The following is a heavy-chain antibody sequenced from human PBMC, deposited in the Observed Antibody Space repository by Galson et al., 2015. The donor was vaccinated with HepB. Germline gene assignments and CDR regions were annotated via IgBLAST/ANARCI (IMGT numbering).Heavy chain of an antibody. CDR2: ISSSGGST. CDR3: ATLSYYDFWSGYPDY. CDR1: GFTLNSYS. J-gene: IGHJ4*02. V-gene: IGHV3-23*01. Sequence: SLRLSCAASGFTLNSYSMSWVRQAPGKGLEWASYISSSGGSTYYADSVKGRFTISRDNSKNTPYLQMNSLRAEDTAVYYCATLSYYDFWSGYPDYWGQGTLVTVSS. D-gene: IGHD3-3*01.